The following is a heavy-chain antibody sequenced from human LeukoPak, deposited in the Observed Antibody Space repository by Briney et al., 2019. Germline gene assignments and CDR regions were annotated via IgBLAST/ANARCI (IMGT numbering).Heavy chain of an antibody. CDR3: ATSRGYCSSISCYGTMRGYYYMDV. Sequence: GGSLRLSCAISGFTFNSYWMSWVRQAPGKGLEWVANIKEDGSKKYYVGSVKGRFTISRDKVKNSLFLQMNTLRVEDTAVYYCATSRGYCSSISCYGTMRGYYYMDVWGKGATVTVSS. J-gene: IGHJ6*03. CDR2: IKEDGSKK. CDR1: GFTFNSYW. V-gene: IGHV3-7*01. D-gene: IGHD2-2*01.